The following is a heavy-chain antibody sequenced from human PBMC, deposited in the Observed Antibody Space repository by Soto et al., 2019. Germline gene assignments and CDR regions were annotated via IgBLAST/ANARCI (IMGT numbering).Heavy chain of an antibody. CDR3: ARVAAGKLDHYYYYGMDV. CDR1: GFTFSSYA. J-gene: IGHJ6*02. Sequence: GGSLRLSCAASGFTFSSYAMHWVRQAPGKGLEWVAVISYDGSNKYYADSVKGRFTISRDNSKNTLYLQMNSLRAEETAVYYCARVAAGKLDHYYYYGMDVWGQGTTVTVSS. D-gene: IGHD6-13*01. CDR2: ISYDGSNK. V-gene: IGHV3-30-3*01.